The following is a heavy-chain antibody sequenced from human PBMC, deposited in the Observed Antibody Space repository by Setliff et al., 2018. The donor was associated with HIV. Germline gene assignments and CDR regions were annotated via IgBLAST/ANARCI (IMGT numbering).Heavy chain of an antibody. Sequence: PGGSLRLSCAASGFTFSTYWMNWVRQAPGKGLEWISYISGSGSTIYYADSVKGRFTISRDNAKNSLYLQMHSLRAEDTAVYYCARESYYDSSGYYVPLDYWGQGTLVTVSS. V-gene: IGHV3-48*01. D-gene: IGHD3-22*01. CDR1: GFTFSTYW. CDR2: ISGSGSTI. CDR3: ARESYYDSSGYYVPLDY. J-gene: IGHJ4*02.